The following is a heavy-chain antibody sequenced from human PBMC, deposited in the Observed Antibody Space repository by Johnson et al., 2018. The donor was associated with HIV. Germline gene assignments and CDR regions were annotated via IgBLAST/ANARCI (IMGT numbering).Heavy chain of an antibody. Sequence: VQLVESGGGLVQPGGSLRLSCAASGFNFSTHAMSWVRQAPGKGLEWVSGISGSGGSTYYADSVKGRFTISRDNSKNTLYLQMNNLRVEDTAVYYCARDGESQQLPLGDAFDIWGQGTMVTVSS. CDR3: ARDGESQQLPLGDAFDI. J-gene: IGHJ3*02. V-gene: IGHV3-23*04. CDR2: ISGSGGST. D-gene: IGHD6-13*01. CDR1: GFNFSTHA.